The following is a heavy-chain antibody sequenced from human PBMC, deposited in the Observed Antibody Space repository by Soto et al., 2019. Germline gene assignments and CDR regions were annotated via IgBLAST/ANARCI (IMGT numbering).Heavy chain of an antibody. Sequence: SETLSLTCVVYGGSFSGYYWSWIRQPPGKGLEWIGEINHSGSTNYNPSLKSRVTISVDTSKNQFSLKLSSVTAADTAVYSCARGTRGYSSGWYDYWGQGTLVTVSS. D-gene: IGHD6-19*01. V-gene: IGHV4-34*01. CDR3: ARGTRGYSSGWYDY. CDR1: GGSFSGYY. CDR2: INHSGST. J-gene: IGHJ4*02.